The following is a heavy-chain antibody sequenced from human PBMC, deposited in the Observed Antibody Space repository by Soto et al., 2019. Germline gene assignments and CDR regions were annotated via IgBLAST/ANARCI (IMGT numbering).Heavy chain of an antibody. D-gene: IGHD5-18*01. CDR2: INHSGST. J-gene: IGHJ4*02. Sequence: PSETLSLTCAVYGGSFSGYYWSWIRQPPGKELEWIGEINHSGSTNYNPSLKSRVTISVDTSKNQFSLKLSSVTAADTAVYYCARVRGYSYGRDYWGQGTLVTVSS. CDR3: ARVRGYSYGRDY. CDR1: GGSFSGYY. V-gene: IGHV4-34*01.